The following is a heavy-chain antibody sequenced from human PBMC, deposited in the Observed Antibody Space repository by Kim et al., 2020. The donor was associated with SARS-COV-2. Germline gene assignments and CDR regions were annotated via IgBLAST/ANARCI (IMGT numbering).Heavy chain of an antibody. CDR3: ARDSGVVVAATPYYYYGMDV. CDR2: ISYDGSNK. V-gene: IGHV3-30-3*01. Sequence: GGSLRLSCAASGFTFSSYAMHWVRQAPGKGLEWVAVISYDGSNKYYADSVKGRFTISRDNSKNTLYLQMNSLRAEDTAVYYCARDSGVVVAATPYYYYGMDVWGPGTTVTVPS. J-gene: IGHJ6*02. D-gene: IGHD2-15*01. CDR1: GFTFSSYA.